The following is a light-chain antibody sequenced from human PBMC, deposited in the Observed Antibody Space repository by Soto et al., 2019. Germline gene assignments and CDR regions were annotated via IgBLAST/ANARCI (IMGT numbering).Light chain of an antibody. CDR3: QQYYSYPIT. V-gene: IGKV1-8*01. Sequence: ALRMTQSPSSLSASTKERITNTCRVSQGISSYLAWYQQKPGKAPKLLIYAASTLQSGVPSRFSGSGSGTDFTLTISCLQSEDFATYYCQQYYSYPITFGQGTRLEIK. CDR2: AAS. CDR1: QGISSY. J-gene: IGKJ5*01.